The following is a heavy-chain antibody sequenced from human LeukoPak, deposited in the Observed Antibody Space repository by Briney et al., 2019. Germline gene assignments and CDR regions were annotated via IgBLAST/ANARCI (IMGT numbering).Heavy chain of an antibody. CDR3: ARGRLAAAGFTYYYYYGMDV. V-gene: IGHV4-39*01. Sequence: SETLSLTCTVSGGSMSSSSYYWGWIRQPPGKGLEWIGSIYYSGSTYYNPSLKSRVTISVDTSKNQFSLKLSSVTAADTAVYYCARGRLAAAGFTYYYYYGMDVWGQGTTVTVSS. CDR2: IYYSGST. D-gene: IGHD6-13*01. J-gene: IGHJ6*02. CDR1: GGSMSSSSYY.